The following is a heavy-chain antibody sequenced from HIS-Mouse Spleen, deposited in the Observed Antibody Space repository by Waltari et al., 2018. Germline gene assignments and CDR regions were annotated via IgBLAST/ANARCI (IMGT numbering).Heavy chain of an antibody. CDR2: INNSGRP. CDR3: ARMGPASGSYGDY. CDR1: GGSFSGYY. J-gene: IGHJ4*02. V-gene: IGHV4-34*01. Sequence: QVQLQQWGAGLLKPSETLSLTCAVYGGSFSGYYWSWIRQPPGQGRGWIGEINNSGRPNYNPSLKGRVPISVDASRNQYSLKLGSVTAADTAVYYCARMGPASGSYGDYWGQGTLVTGSS. D-gene: IGHD1-26*01.